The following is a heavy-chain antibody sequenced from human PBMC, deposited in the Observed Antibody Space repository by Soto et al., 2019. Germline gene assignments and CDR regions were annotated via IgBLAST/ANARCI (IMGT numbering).Heavy chain of an antibody. D-gene: IGHD1-26*01. J-gene: IGHJ4*02. V-gene: IGHV4-30-4*01. CDR2: IYNSGST. CDR3: ARGPSGDKVDY. Sequence: QVQLQESGPGVVEPSQTLSLTCTVSGGSINNNGYFWSWIRQPPGSGLEWIGHIYNSGSTYSNPSLTSRLTISVDTSKNQFSLKRSSVTAADTAVYYCARGPSGDKVDYWGQGTLVTVSS. CDR1: GGSINNNGYF.